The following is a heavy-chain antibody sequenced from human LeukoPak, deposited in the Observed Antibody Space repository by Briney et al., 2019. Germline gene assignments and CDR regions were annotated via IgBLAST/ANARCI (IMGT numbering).Heavy chain of an antibody. Sequence: GGSLRLSCAASGFTFSSYSMNWVRKAPGKGLEWVSSISSSSSYIYYADSVKGRFTISRDNARNSLYLQMNTLRAEDTAVYSCARGADGVSSNSRGWFDPWGQGTLVTVSS. J-gene: IGHJ5*02. CDR3: ARGADGVSSNSRGWFDP. CDR1: GFTFSSYS. D-gene: IGHD2-15*01. V-gene: IGHV3-21*01. CDR2: ISSSSSYI.